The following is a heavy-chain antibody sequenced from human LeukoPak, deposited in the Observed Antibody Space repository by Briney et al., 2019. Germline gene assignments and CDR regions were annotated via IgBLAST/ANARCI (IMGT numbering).Heavy chain of an antibody. CDR2: IKQDGSEK. Sequence: PGGSLRLSCAASGFTFSSYWMSWVRQAPGKGLEWVANIKQDGSEKYYVDSVKGRFTISRDNAKNSLYLQMNSLRAEDTAVYYCAKGIRSYYYYGMDVWGQGTTVTVSS. D-gene: IGHD4-17*01. J-gene: IGHJ6*02. V-gene: IGHV3-7*03. CDR1: GFTFSSYW. CDR3: AKGIRSYYYYGMDV.